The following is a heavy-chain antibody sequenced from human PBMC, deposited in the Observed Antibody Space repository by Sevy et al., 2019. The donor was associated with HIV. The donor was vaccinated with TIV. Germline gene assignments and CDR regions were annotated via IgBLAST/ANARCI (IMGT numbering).Heavy chain of an antibody. CDR1: GFTFSSYA. V-gene: IGHV3-23*01. J-gene: IGHJ4*02. CDR2: IRGSGGST. D-gene: IGHD3-10*01. CDR3: AKGIYYGSGSRWYYFDY. Sequence: GGSLRLSCAASGFTFSSYAMSWVHQAPGKELEWVSAIRGSGGSTYYADSVKGRFTISRDNSKNTLYLQMNSLRAEDTAVYYCAKGIYYGSGSRWYYFDYWGQGTLVTVSS.